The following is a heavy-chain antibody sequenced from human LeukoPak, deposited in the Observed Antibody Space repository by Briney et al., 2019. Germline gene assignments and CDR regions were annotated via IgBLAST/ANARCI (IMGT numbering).Heavy chain of an antibody. J-gene: IGHJ6*03. D-gene: IGHD3-3*01. CDR2: IIPIFGTA. V-gene: IGHV1-69*13. CDR3: ARSAGGVTISGVIPQFDYYYYYYMDV. CDR1: GYTFTSYG. Sequence: SVKVSCKASGYTFTSYGISWVRQAPGQGLEWMGGIIPIFGTANYAQKFQGRVTITADESTSTAYMELSSLRSEDTAVYYCARSAGGVTISGVIPQFDYYYYYYMDVWGKGTTVTVSS.